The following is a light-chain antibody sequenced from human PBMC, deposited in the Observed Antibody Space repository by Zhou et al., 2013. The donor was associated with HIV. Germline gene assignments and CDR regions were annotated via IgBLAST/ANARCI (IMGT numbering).Light chain of an antibody. CDR2: GAS. CDR1: QSISSY. V-gene: IGKV1-39*01. Sequence: DIQMTQSPSSLSASVGDRVTITCRASQSISSYLYWLQQKPGKAPKVLIYGASSLQSGVPSRFSGSGSGTDFTLTISSLQPEDFATYYCQQLNTYPYTFGQGTKLEIK. CDR3: QQLNTYPYT. J-gene: IGKJ2*01.